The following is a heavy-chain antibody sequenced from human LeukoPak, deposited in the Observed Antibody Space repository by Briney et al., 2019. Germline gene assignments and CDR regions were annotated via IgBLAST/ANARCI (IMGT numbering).Heavy chain of an antibody. J-gene: IGHJ4*02. CDR2: INPSGGST. Sequence: ASVKVSCKASGYTFTSYYMHWVRQAPGQGLEWMGIINPSGGSTSYAQKFQGRVTMTRDMSTSTVYMELSSLRSEDTAVYYCARDHGGWYISHWGQGTLVTVSS. D-gene: IGHD6-19*01. CDR1: GYTFTSYY. CDR3: ARDHGGWYISH. V-gene: IGHV1-46*01.